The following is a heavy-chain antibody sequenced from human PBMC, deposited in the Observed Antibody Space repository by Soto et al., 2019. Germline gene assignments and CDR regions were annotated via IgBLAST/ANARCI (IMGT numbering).Heavy chain of an antibody. CDR3: SRVKEQSRSSGCSGGDDI. D-gene: IGHD6-19*01. V-gene: IGHV3-23*01. J-gene: IGHJ3*02. CDR2: IMGSGGNT. CDR1: GFTFSTYA. Sequence: EVQLLQSGGGLVQPGGSLRLSCAASGFTFSTYAMSWVRQAPGKGLEWVATIMGSGGNTHYADSVKGRFTTSRDNSENNVYLQMNSRRTEDTTVYYCSRVKEQSRSSGCSGGDDIWGHGTMVTVSS.